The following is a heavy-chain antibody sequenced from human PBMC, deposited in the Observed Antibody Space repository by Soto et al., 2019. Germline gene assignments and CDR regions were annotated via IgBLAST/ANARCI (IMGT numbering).Heavy chain of an antibody. Sequence: ASVKVSCKASGYTFTSYDINWVRQATGQGLEWMGWMNPNSGNTGYAQKFQGRVTMTRNTSISTAYMELSSLRSEDTAVYYCARAKSGYASLDYWGQGTLVTVSS. J-gene: IGHJ4*02. CDR2: MNPNSGNT. CDR3: ARAKSGYASLDY. D-gene: IGHD5-12*01. CDR1: GYTFTSYD. V-gene: IGHV1-8*01.